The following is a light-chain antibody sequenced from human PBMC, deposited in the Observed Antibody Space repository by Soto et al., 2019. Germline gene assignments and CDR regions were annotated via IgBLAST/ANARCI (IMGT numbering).Light chain of an antibody. CDR2: AAS. CDR3: RQSYSKWT. CDR1: ESVSSY. Sequence: DIQMTQSPSSLSASVGDRVTITCRAKESVSSYVNWYQQKPGKAPKLLIYAASSLQSGVPARFSGSGSVTDFTLTISGLQPEDFANYYCRQSYSKWTFGQGTKVEIK. J-gene: IGKJ1*01. V-gene: IGKV1-39*01.